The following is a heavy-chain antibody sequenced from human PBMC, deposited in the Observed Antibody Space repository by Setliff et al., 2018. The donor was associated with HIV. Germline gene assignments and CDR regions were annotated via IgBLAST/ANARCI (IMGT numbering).Heavy chain of an antibody. Sequence: SETLSLTCIVSRGSISSTSHYWGWVRQSPGRRLEWIGSIYYSGRTYYNPSLKSRVTMSVDTSTNQFSLDLTSVTAADTAVYFCAGEIAPAARLPNVGGPPPPGYYHYMDVWGKGTTVTGSS. D-gene: IGHD2-8*01. CDR2: IYYSGRT. V-gene: IGHV4-39*07. CDR1: RGSISSTSHY. CDR3: AGEIAPAARLPNVGGPPPPGYYHYMDV. J-gene: IGHJ6*03.